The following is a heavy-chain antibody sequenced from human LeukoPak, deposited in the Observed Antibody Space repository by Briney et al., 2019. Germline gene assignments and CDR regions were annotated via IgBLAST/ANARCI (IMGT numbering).Heavy chain of an antibody. CDR1: GGSISSGDYY. D-gene: IGHD3-9*01. Sequence: PSETLSLTCTVSGGSISSGDYYWTWIRQPPGKGLEWIGFIYYSGSAYYNPSLKSRITISLDTSKNQFSLKLSSVTAADTAVYYCARGGYFNTLTGYYPIDYWGQGTLVTVSS. CDR3: ARGGYFNTLTGYYPIDY. V-gene: IGHV4-30-4*01. J-gene: IGHJ4*02. CDR2: IYYSGSA.